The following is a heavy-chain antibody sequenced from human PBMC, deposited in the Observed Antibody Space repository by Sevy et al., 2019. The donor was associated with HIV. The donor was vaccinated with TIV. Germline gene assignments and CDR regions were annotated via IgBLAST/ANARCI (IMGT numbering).Heavy chain of an antibody. CDR1: GFTFPIYS. CDR2: ISYDGNYK. J-gene: IGHJ4*02. V-gene: IGHV3-30*04. Sequence: GGCLRLSCVASGFTFPIYSVLWVRQAPGKGLEWLTLISYDGNYKYYADSVKGRFTISRDNSNNILSLQMSSLRVEDTALYFCARVAVEYCTNDCYHRFDHWGLGTLVTVSS. CDR3: ARVAVEYCTNDCYHRFDH. D-gene: IGHD2-8*01.